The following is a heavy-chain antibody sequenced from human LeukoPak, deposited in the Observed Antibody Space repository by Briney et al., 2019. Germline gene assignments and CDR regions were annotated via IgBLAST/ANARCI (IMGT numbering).Heavy chain of an antibody. V-gene: IGHV4-61*02. CDR2: IYTSGST. CDR1: GGSISSGGYY. J-gene: IGHJ3*02. CDR3: ARGGWELLYAFDI. D-gene: IGHD1-26*01. Sequence: PSETLSLTCIVSGGSISSGGYYWSWIRQPAGKGLEWIGRIYTSGSTNYNPSLKSRVTMSVDTSKNQFSLKLSSVTAADTAVYYCARGGWELLYAFDIWGQGTMVTVSS.